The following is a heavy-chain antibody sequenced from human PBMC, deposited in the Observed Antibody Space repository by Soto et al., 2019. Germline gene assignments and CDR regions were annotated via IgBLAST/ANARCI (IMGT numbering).Heavy chain of an antibody. V-gene: IGHV1-18*01. CDR1: GYTFTSYG. J-gene: IGHJ5*02. CDR2: ISAYNGNT. Sequence: ASVKVSCKASGYTFTSYGISWVRQAPGQGLEWMGWISAYNGNTNYAQKFQGRVTMTTDTSTSTVYMELSSLRSEDTAVYYCARDNAVTTFGHWFDPWGQGTLVTVSS. D-gene: IGHD3-16*01. CDR3: ARDNAVTTFGHWFDP.